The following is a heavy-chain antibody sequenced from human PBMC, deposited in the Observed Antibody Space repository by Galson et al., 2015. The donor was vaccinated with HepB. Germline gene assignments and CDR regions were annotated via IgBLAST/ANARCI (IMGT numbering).Heavy chain of an antibody. J-gene: IGHJ3*02. CDR3: ITDHSLNI. D-gene: IGHD1-26*01. V-gene: IGHV3-15*01. CDR1: GFAFSDVW. CDR2: IKSKSDGGTA. Sequence: SLRLSCAASGFAFSDVWMSWVRQLPGKGLEWVGRIKSKSDGGTADYAAPVKGRFTISRDDSKTTVYLQMNSLKTEDTAVYYCITDHSLNIWGQGTMVTVSS.